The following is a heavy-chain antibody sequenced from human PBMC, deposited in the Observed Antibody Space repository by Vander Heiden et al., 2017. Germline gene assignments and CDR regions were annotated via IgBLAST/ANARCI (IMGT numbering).Heavy chain of an antibody. Sequence: QVQLVQSGAEVKKPGSSVKLSCQASGGTFSSYAISWVRQAPGQGLEWMGGIIPIFGTANYAQKFQGRVTITADESTSTAYMELSSLRSEDTAVYYCATTSSIAVAGRGVLGYYYYYGMDVWGQGTTVTVSS. CDR3: ATTSSIAVAGRGVLGYYYYYGMDV. CDR2: IIPIFGTA. J-gene: IGHJ6*02. CDR1: GGTFSSYA. V-gene: IGHV1-69*01. D-gene: IGHD6-19*01.